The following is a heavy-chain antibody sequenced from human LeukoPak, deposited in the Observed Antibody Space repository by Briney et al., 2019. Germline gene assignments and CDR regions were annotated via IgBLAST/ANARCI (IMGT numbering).Heavy chain of an antibody. Sequence: ASAKVSCKASGYTFTSYYMHWVRQAPGQGLEWMGIINPSGGSTSYAQKFQGRVTMTRDTYTSTVYMEVSSLRSEDTAVYYCARVKRESWQRVGGYFDYWGQGTLVTVSS. J-gene: IGHJ4*02. CDR3: ARVKRESWQRVGGYFDY. D-gene: IGHD1-1*01. V-gene: IGHV1-46*01. CDR1: GYTFTSYY. CDR2: INPSGGST.